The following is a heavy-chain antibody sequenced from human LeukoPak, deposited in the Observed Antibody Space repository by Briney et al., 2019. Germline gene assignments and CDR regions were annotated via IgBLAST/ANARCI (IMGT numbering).Heavy chain of an antibody. V-gene: IGHV3-21*01. D-gene: IGHD1-20*01. CDR1: GFTFSSYS. Sequence: GGSLRLSCTGSGFTFSSYSMNWVRQAPGKGLEWVASISSSSTYIYYADSVKGRSTISGDNAKKSLDLQLNSLRAEDTAVYYCARAITAAQYFFDYWGQGTQVTVSS. CDR2: ISSSSTYI. J-gene: IGHJ4*02. CDR3: ARAITAAQYFFDY.